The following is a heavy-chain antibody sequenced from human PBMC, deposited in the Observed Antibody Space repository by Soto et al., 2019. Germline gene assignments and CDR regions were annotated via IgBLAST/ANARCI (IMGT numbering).Heavy chain of an antibody. CDR3: AAVDTAMVIY. CDR2: IIPIFGTA. V-gene: IGHV1-69*06. CDR1: GGTFSSYA. J-gene: IGHJ4*02. D-gene: IGHD5-18*01. Sequence: ASVKVSCKASGGTFSSYAISWVRQAPGQGLEWMGGIIPIFGTANYAQKFQGRVTITADKSTSTAYMELSSLRSEDTAVYYCAAVDTAMVIYWGQGTLVTVSS.